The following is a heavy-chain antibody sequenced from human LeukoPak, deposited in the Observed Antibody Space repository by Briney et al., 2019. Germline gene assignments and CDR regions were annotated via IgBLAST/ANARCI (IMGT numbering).Heavy chain of an antibody. J-gene: IGHJ3*02. Sequence: SETLSLTCAVYTGSFSGYYWSWIRQPPGKGLEWIGEINHSGSTNYNPSLKSRVTVSVGTSKNQSSLRLSSVTAADTAVYYCATASPYYYDTSAYYPDAFDIWGQGTMVTISS. CDR3: ATASPYYYDTSAYYPDAFDI. D-gene: IGHD3-22*01. CDR1: TGSFSGYY. V-gene: IGHV4-34*01. CDR2: INHSGST.